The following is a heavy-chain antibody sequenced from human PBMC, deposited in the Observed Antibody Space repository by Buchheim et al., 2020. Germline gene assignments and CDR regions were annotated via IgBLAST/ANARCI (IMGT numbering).Heavy chain of an antibody. CDR2: IYTSGST. D-gene: IGHD6-6*01. V-gene: IGHV4-61*02. CDR3: AREIGRLSIAARSGWFDP. Sequence: QVQLQESGPGLVKPSQTLSLTCTVSGGSISSGSYYWSWIRQPAGKGLEWIGRIYTSGSTNYNPSLKSRTTISVETSKNHFSLKLSSVTAADTAVYYCAREIGRLSIAARSGWFDPWGQGTL. CDR1: GGSISSGSYY. J-gene: IGHJ5*02.